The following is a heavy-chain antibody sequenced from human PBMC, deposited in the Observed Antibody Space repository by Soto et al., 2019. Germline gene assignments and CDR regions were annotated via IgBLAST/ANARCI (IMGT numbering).Heavy chain of an antibody. V-gene: IGHV1-69*01. Sequence: SVKLSCRSSGGTVSSYAISCVRQAPGQGLEWMGGIIPIFVTANYAQKFQGRVTITADESTSTAYMELSSLRSEDTAVYYCARDLREKLYASAPGWFDPWGQGTLVTVSS. CDR2: IIPIFVTA. D-gene: IGHD3-16*01. CDR3: ARDLREKLYASAPGWFDP. J-gene: IGHJ5*02. CDR1: GGTVSSYA.